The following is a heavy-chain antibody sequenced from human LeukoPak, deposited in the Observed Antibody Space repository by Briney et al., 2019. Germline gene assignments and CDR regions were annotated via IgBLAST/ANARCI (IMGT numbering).Heavy chain of an antibody. V-gene: IGHV4-34*01. CDR1: GGSFSGYY. CDR2: INHSGST. Sequence: SETLSLTCAVYGGSFSGYYWSWIRQPPGKGLEWIGEINHSGSTNYNPSLKSRVTISVDTSKNQFSLKLSSVTAADTAVYYCARAGFALAPLRGTPFDYWGQGTLVTVSS. CDR3: ARAGFALAPLRGTPFDY. J-gene: IGHJ4*02. D-gene: IGHD6-6*01.